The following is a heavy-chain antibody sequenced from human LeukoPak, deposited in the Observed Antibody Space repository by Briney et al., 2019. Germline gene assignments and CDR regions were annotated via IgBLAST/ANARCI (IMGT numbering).Heavy chain of an antibody. J-gene: IGHJ4*02. CDR2: IYYSGST. CDR3: ARAVFGGYYSDY. CDR1: GGSISSGGYY. Sequence: SETLSLTCTVSGGSISSGGYYWSWIRQHPGKGLEWIGYIYYSGSTYYNPSLKSRVTKSVDTSKNQFSLKPSSVTAADTAVYYCARAVFGGYYSDYWGQGTLVTVSS. D-gene: IGHD3-10*01. V-gene: IGHV4-31*03.